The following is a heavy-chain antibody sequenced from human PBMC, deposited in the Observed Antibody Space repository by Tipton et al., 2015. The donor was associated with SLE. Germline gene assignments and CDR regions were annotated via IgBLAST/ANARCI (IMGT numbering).Heavy chain of an antibody. J-gene: IGHJ4*02. V-gene: IGHV3-73*01. CDR1: GFTFSGSA. D-gene: IGHD3-3*01. Sequence: GSLRLSCAASGFTFSGSAMHWVRPASGKGLEWVGRIRSKANSYATAYAASVKGRFTISRDDSKNIAFLQMNSLKTEDTAVYYCSRGPARIFGVVIDYWGQGTLVTVSS. CDR3: SRGPARIFGVVIDY. CDR2: IRSKANSYAT.